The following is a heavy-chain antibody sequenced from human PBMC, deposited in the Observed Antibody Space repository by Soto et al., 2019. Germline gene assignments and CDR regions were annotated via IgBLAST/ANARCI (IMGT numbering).Heavy chain of an antibody. CDR2: IYYSGST. CDR3: ARDNGDYYYYYGMDV. CDR1: GGSSSSGGYY. D-gene: IGHD2-8*01. Sequence: SENLYLTCTVYGGSSSSGGYYWTWIRQHPGKGLEWIGYIYYSGSTYYNPSLKSRVTISVDTSKNQFSLKLSSVTAADTAVYYCARDNGDYYYYYGMDVWGQGTTVT. V-gene: IGHV4-31*03. J-gene: IGHJ6*02.